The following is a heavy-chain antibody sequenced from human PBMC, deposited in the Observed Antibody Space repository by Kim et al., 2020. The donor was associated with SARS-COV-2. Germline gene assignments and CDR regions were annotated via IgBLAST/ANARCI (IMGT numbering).Heavy chain of an antibody. CDR3: VREPGN. Sequence: SAGSSTDYADSVNGRFPSSRDSAKRSVSLQMNSLTPEDTAVYYCVREPGNWGQGTLVTVSS. V-gene: IGHV3-11*01. CDR2: SAGSST. J-gene: IGHJ4*02.